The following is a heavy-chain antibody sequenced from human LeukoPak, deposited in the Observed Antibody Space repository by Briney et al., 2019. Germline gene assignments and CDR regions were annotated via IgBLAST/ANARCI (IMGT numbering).Heavy chain of an antibody. CDR1: GYTFTNYG. Sequence: ASVKVSCKASGYTFTNYGISWVRQAPGQGLEWMGWISTFSDNTNYAQKLQGRVTMTTDTSTTTAFMELRSLRSDDTAVYYCARRGYAATFSADDALDIWGQGTRVTVSS. D-gene: IGHD6-25*01. CDR3: ARRGYAATFSADDALDI. J-gene: IGHJ3*02. V-gene: IGHV1-18*01. CDR2: ISTFSDNT.